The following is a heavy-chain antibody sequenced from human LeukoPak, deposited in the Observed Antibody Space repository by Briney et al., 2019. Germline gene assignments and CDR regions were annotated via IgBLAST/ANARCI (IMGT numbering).Heavy chain of an antibody. Sequence: TAGDTYCPGSVKGRFTISRDNAKNSLYLQMNSLRAEDTAVYYCARERFLEWLEMDVWGKGTTVTVSS. D-gene: IGHD3-3*01. CDR3: ARERFLEWLEMDV. V-gene: IGHV3-13*01. CDR2: TAGDT. J-gene: IGHJ6*04.